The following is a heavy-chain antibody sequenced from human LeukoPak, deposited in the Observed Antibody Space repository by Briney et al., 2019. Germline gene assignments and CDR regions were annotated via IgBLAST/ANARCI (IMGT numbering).Heavy chain of an antibody. CDR2: ISYGGTNE. V-gene: IGHV3-30*04. CDR1: GFTFSTNL. J-gene: IGHJ6*03. CDR3: ARGSENYYYLDV. D-gene: IGHD1-14*01. Sequence: GGSLRLSCAASGFTFSTNLIHWVRQAPGKGLEWVAFISYGGTNEYYADSVEGRFNISRDNSKNTLCLQMSSLRAEDTAVYYCARGSENYYYLDVWGKGTTVTVSS.